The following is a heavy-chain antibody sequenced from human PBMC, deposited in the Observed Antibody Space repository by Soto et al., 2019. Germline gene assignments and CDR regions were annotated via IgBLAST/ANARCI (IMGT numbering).Heavy chain of an antibody. J-gene: IGHJ5*02. D-gene: IGHD2-8*01. CDR2: INPNTGGS. V-gene: IGHV1-2*02. Sequence: ASVKVSCKASGYTFTGHYIHWVRQAPGQGLEWMGWINPNTGGSNYAEKFKGRITMTRDTSIFTTHMRLNRLTSDDTAVYYCARDPLVVVMVYAPSANWFDPWGQGTLVTVSS. CDR1: GYTFTGHY. CDR3: ARDPLVVVMVYAPSANWFDP.